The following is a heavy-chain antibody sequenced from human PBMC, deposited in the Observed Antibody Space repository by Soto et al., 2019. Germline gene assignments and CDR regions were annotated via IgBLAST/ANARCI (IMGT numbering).Heavy chain of an antibody. CDR3: ARVGATPYYYYYGMDV. V-gene: IGHV3-21*01. CDR1: GFTFRIYS. CDR2: ISSSSSYI. Sequence: GSLLLTCSASGFTFRIYSMNWVRQAAGKGLEWVSSISSSSSYIYYADSVKGRFTISRDNAKNSLYLQMNSLRAEDTAVYYCARVGATPYYYYYGMDVWGQGTTVTVSS. J-gene: IGHJ6*02. D-gene: IGHD1-26*01.